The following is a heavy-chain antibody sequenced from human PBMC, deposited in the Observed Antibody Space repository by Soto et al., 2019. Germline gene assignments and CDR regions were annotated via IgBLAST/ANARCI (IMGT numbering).Heavy chain of an antibody. CDR1: GFTFSSYS. J-gene: IGHJ3*02. V-gene: IGHV3-48*01. D-gene: IGHD3-10*01. Sequence: PGGSLRLSCAASGFTFSSYSMNCVRQAPGRGLECVIFIRSSSITIYDADPVKGRFTISRDNANNSLYLQMNSLRAKDMAVYYCARLRPVGFPYAFDIWGQGTMVTVS. CDR3: ARLRPVGFPYAFDI. CDR2: IRSSSITI.